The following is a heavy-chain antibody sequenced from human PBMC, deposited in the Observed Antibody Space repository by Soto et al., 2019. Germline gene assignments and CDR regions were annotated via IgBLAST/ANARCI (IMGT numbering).Heavy chain of an antibody. Sequence: ASVKVSCKASGYTFTGYYMHWVRQAPGQGLEWMGWINPNSGGTNYAQKFQGRVTVTRDTSISTAYMELSRLRSDDTAVYYCARDLIELSTFDYWGQGTLVTVSS. CDR1: GYTFTGYY. CDR3: ARDLIELSTFDY. V-gene: IGHV1-2*02. CDR2: INPNSGGT. J-gene: IGHJ4*02. D-gene: IGHD1-26*01.